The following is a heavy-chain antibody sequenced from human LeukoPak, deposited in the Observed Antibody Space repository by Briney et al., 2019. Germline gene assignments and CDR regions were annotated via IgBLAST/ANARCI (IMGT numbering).Heavy chain of an antibody. D-gene: IGHD3-22*01. CDR2: ISGSGGST. CDR3: AKDTVIYITMIAGNQGYFDY. Sequence: GGSLRLSCAASGFTFRSYAMSWFRQAPGKGLEWVSAISGSGGSTYYADSVKGRYTISRDNSKNTLYLQMNSLRAEDTAVYYCAKDTVIYITMIAGNQGYFDYWGQGTLVTVSS. J-gene: IGHJ4*02. V-gene: IGHV3-23*01. CDR1: GFTFRSYA.